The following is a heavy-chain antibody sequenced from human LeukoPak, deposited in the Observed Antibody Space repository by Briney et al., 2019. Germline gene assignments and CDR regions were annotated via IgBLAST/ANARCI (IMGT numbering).Heavy chain of an antibody. CDR3: ARGHYGLDV. CDR1: GFTFSDHY. Sequence: GGSLRLSCAASGFTFSDHYMSWIRQAPGKGLEWVSYISTSGTYTNYADSVKGRFTISRDNAKNSLYLQMNSLRAEDTAVYYCARGHYGLDVWGQGTTGTVSS. V-gene: IGHV3-11*05. J-gene: IGHJ6*02. CDR2: ISTSGTYT.